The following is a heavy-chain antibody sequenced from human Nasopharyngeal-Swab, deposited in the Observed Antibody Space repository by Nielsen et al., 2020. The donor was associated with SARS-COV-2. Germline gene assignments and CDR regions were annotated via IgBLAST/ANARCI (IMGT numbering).Heavy chain of an antibody. CDR1: GFTFDIYE. J-gene: IGHJ4*02. D-gene: IGHD3-22*01. CDR2: ISSTGSTI. V-gene: IGHV3-48*03. CDR3: ARGGGVSSGYYFDF. Sequence: GESLKISCAASGFTFDIYEMDWVRQAPGKGLEWVSYISSTGSTIYYADSVKGRFTISRDNAKNSLYLQMNSLRAEDTAVYYCARGGGVSSGYYFDFWGQGTLVTVSS.